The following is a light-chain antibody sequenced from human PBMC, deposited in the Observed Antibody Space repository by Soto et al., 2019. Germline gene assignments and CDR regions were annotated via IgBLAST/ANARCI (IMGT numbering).Light chain of an antibody. V-gene: IGLV2-23*02. CDR1: SSDVGSYNL. CDR3: CSYAGSSTPVV. Sequence: QSALTQPASVSGSPGQSITISCTGTSSDVGSYNLVSWYQQHPGKPPKLMIYEVSKRPSGVSNRFSGSKSGNTASLTISGLQAEDEADYYGCSYAGSSTPVVFGGGTKVTVL. J-gene: IGLJ2*01. CDR2: EVS.